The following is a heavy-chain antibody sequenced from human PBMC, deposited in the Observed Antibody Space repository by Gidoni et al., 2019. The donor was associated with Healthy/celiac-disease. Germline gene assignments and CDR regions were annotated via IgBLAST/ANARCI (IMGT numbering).Heavy chain of an antibody. CDR3: AKVTMEQWLVRTGFDY. V-gene: IGHV3-23*01. D-gene: IGHD6-19*01. CDR2: ISGSGGST. Sequence: EVQLLESGGGLVQPGGSLRLSCAASGFTFSSYAMSWVRQAPGKGLEWVSAISGSGGSTYYADSVKGRFTISRDNSKNTLYLQMNSLRAEDTAVYYCAKVTMEQWLVRTGFDYWGQGTLVTVSS. J-gene: IGHJ4*02. CDR1: GFTFSSYA.